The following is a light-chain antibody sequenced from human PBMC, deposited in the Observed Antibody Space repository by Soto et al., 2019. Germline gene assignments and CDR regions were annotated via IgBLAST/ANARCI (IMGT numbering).Light chain of an antibody. Sequence: EIVLTQSPGTLSLSPGERATLSCRASQSVSSSYLAWYQQKPGQAPRQLIYGASSRATGIPDRFSGSGSRTDFTLTITRLEAEDFAVYYCQHYRTSFGGGTRVEIK. J-gene: IGKJ4*01. V-gene: IGKV3-20*01. CDR1: QSVSSSY. CDR3: QHYRTS. CDR2: GAS.